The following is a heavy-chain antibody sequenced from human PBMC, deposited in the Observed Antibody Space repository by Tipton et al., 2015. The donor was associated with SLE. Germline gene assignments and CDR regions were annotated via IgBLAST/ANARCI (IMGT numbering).Heavy chain of an antibody. CDR2: IYYSGST. J-gene: IGHJ6*03. V-gene: IGHV4-59*01. Sequence: TLSLTCTVSGGSISSYYWSWIRQPPGKGLEWIGYIYYSGSTNYNPSLKSRVTTSVDTSKNQFSLKLSSVTAADTAVYYCARGYSSSSGSYYYYYYMDVWGKGTTVTVSS. CDR1: GGSISSYY. CDR3: ARGYSSSSGSYYYYYYMDV. D-gene: IGHD6-6*01.